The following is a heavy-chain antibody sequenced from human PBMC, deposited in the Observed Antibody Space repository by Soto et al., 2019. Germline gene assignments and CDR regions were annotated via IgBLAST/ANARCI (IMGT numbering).Heavy chain of an antibody. D-gene: IGHD2-2*01. V-gene: IGHV3-74*01. J-gene: IGHJ3*01. CDR2: SNKEGSST. CDR3: ARAQYVPDDAFDV. CDR1: GFTLSNYW. Sequence: PGGSLRLSCAASGFTLSNYWMHWVRQSPGKGLVWVARSNKEGSSTSHADSVNGRFTISRDNAKNTLYLQMNSLRAEDTAMYYCARAQYVPDDAFDVWGRGTVVTVSS.